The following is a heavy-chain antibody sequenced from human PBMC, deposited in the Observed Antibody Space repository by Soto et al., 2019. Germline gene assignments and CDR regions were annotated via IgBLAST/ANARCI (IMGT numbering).Heavy chain of an antibody. CDR2: IKQDGSEK. Sequence: PGGSLIISCAASGFTCSSYLMSWVRQAPGKGLEWVANIKQDGSEKYYVDSVKGRFTISRDNAKNSLYLQMNSLRAEDTAVYYCARWAIYSLDPWGQGTLVTVSS. D-gene: IGHD2-2*02. CDR1: GFTCSSYL. V-gene: IGHV3-7*01. J-gene: IGHJ5*02. CDR3: ARWAIYSLDP.